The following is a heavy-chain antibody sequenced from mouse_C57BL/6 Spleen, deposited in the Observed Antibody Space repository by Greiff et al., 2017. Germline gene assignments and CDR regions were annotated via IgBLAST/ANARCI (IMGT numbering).Heavy chain of an antibody. J-gene: IGHJ4*01. CDR3: ARRHGNYNAMDY. D-gene: IGHD2-1*01. CDR1: GYTFTSYW. CDR2: IHPNSGST. Sequence: VQLQQPGAELVKPGASVTLSCKASGYTFTSYWMHWVKQRPGQGLEWIGMIHPNSGSTNYNEKFKSKATLTVDKSSSTAYMQLSSLTSEDSAVYYCARRHGNYNAMDYWSQGTSVTVSS. V-gene: IGHV1-64*01.